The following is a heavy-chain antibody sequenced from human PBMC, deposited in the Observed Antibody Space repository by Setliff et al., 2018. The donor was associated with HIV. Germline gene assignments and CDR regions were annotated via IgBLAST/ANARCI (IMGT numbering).Heavy chain of an antibody. J-gene: IGHJ3*02. D-gene: IGHD2-2*01. CDR2: IKSKTDGGTT. V-gene: IGHV3-15*01. CDR3: TTGIVVVPAANPFDAFDI. CDR1: GFTFSNAW. Sequence: GGSLRLSCAASGFTFSNAWMSWVRQAPGKGLEWVGRIKSKTDGGTTDYAAPVKGRFTISRDDSKNTLYLQMNSLKTEDTAVYYCTTGIVVVPAANPFDAFDIWGQGTMVTVS.